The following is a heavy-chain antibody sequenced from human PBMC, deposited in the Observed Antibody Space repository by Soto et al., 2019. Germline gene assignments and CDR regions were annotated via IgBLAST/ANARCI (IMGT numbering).Heavy chain of an antibody. D-gene: IGHD4-17*01. J-gene: IGHJ5*02. Sequence: QVQLVESGGGVVQPGRSLRLSCAASGFTFSSYSINWVRQAPGKGLAWVAVISYDGSNKYYADSVKGRFTISRDNSKNTLYLQMNSLRAEDTAVYYCARGYGDPNWFDPWGQGTLVTVSS. CDR1: GFTFSSYS. V-gene: IGHV3-30-3*01. CDR2: ISYDGSNK. CDR3: ARGYGDPNWFDP.